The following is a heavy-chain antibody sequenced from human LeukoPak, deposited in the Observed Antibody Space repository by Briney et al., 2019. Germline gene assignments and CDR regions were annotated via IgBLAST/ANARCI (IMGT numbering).Heavy chain of an antibody. J-gene: IGHJ6*03. CDR3: ARVPRSYYYYYYMDV. Sequence: SQTLSLTCTVSGGSISSGGYYWSWIRQHPGKGLEWIGYIYYSGSTYYNPSLKSRVTISVDTSKNQFSLKLSSVTAADTAVYYCARVPRSYYYYYYMDVWGKGTTVTVSS. CDR2: IYYSGST. V-gene: IGHV4-31*03. CDR1: GGSISSGGYY.